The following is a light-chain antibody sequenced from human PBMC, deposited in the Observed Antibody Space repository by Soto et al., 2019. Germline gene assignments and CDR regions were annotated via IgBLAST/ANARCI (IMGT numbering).Light chain of an antibody. CDR1: SSDVGGYNY. J-gene: IGLJ1*01. Sequence: SVLTPPPSVSRAPGQSVTISCPGNSSDVGGYNYVSWYQQHPGKAPKLMIYDVSKRPSGVPDRFSGSKSGNTASLTISGLQAEDEADYYCCSYAGSYTYVFGTGTKVTVL. V-gene: IGLV2-11*01. CDR2: DVS. CDR3: CSYAGSYTYV.